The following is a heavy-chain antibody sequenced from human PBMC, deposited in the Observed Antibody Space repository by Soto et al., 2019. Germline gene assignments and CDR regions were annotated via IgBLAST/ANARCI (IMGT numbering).Heavy chain of an antibody. V-gene: IGHV4-39*01. D-gene: IGHD3-22*01. CDR3: ASPKEGYYYDT. Sequence: QLQLQESGPGLVKPSETLSLTCTVSGRSISSSGYYWGWIRQPPGKGLEWIGNVYSSGNTYYNPSLKSRVTISVDPSKNQFSLRLRSVTAADTALYFCASPKEGYYYDTWGQGTLVTVSS. J-gene: IGHJ4*02. CDR2: VYSSGNT. CDR1: GRSISSSGYY.